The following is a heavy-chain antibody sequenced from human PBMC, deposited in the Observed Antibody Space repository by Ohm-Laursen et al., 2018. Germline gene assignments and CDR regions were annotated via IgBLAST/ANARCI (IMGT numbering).Heavy chain of an antibody. V-gene: IGHV3-23*01. J-gene: IGHJ6*02. CDR2: ISGSGGST. CDR3: AKDLAAADSYGMDV. CDR1: GFTFSSYA. Sequence: SLRLSCAASGFTFSSYAMSWVRQAPGKGLEWVSAISGSGGSTYYADSVKGRFTISRDNSKNTLYLQMNSLRAEDTAVYYCAKDLAAADSYGMDVWGQGTTVTVSS.